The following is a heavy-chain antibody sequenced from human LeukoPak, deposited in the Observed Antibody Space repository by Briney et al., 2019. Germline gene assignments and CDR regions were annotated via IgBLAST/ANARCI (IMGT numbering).Heavy chain of an antibody. Sequence: PGGSLRLSCAASGFTFSSYGMSWVRQAPGKGLEWVSAISGSGGSTYYADSVKGRFTISRDNSKNTLYLQMNSLRAEDTAVYYCAKDYYDSSGYYHAFDIWGQGTMVTVSS. V-gene: IGHV3-23*01. J-gene: IGHJ3*02. CDR1: GFTFSSYG. CDR3: AKDYYDSSGYYHAFDI. D-gene: IGHD3-22*01. CDR2: ISGSGGST.